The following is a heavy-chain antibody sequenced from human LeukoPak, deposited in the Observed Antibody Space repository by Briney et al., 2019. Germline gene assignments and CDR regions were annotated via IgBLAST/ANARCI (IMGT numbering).Heavy chain of an antibody. D-gene: IGHD2-15*01. Sequence: PSETLSLTCTVSGGSISSYYWSWIRQPPGKGLEWIGYIYYSGSTNYNPSLKSRVTISVDTSKNQFSLKLSSVTAADTAVYYCARGIVVADYWGQGTLVTVSS. CDR1: GGSISSYY. CDR3: ARGIVVADY. CDR2: IYYSGST. J-gene: IGHJ4*02. V-gene: IGHV4-59*01.